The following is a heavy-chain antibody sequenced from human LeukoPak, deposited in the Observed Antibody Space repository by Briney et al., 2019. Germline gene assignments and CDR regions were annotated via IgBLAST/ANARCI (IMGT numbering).Heavy chain of an antibody. D-gene: IGHD3-10*01. CDR3: ARDHSITMVRGVITGSYMDV. Sequence: GGSLRLSCAASGFTFSSYWMSWVRQAPGKGLEWVANIKQDGSEKYYVDSVKGRFTISRDNAKNSLYLQMNSLRAEDTAVYYCARDHSITMVRGVITGSYMDVWGKGTTVTVSS. V-gene: IGHV3-7*01. J-gene: IGHJ6*03. CDR1: GFTFSSYW. CDR2: IKQDGSEK.